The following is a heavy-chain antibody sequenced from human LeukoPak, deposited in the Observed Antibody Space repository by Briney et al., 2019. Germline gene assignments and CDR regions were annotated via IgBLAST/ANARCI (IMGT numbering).Heavy chain of an antibody. CDR3: ARAVAGRGDFDY. Sequence: SETLSLTCTVSGGSISSGSYYWSWIRQPAGKGLEWIGRIYTSGSTNYHPSLKSRVTISVDTSKNQFSLKLSSVTAADTAVYYCARAVAGRGDFDYWGQGTLVTVSS. CDR2: IYTSGST. J-gene: IGHJ4*02. CDR1: GGSISSGSYY. D-gene: IGHD6-19*01. V-gene: IGHV4-61*02.